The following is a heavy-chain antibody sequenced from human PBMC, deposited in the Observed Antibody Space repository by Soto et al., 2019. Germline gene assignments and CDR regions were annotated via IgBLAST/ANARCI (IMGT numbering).Heavy chain of an antibody. CDR1: GYTFTSYG. CDR2: ISAYNGNT. V-gene: IGHV1-18*01. J-gene: IGHJ5*02. CDR3: ARVGLWFGKNNWFDP. D-gene: IGHD3-10*01. Sequence: ASVKVSCKASGYTFTSYGISWVRQAPGQGLEWMGWISAYNGNTNYAQKLQGRVTMTTDTSTSTAYMELRSLRSDDTAVYYCARVGLWFGKNNWFDPWGQGTLVTVSS.